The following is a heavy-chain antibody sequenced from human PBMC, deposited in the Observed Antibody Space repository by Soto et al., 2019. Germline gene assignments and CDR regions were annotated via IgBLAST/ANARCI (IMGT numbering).Heavy chain of an antibody. Sequence: PSETLSLTCTVSGGSISSGAYYWSWIRQHPGKGLEWIGYIYDSGSTYYNPSLKSRVTISVDTSKNQFSLKLSSVTAADTAVYYCARDRDSNFHSFDYWGQGTLVTVSS. V-gene: IGHV4-31*02. CDR3: ARDRDSNFHSFDY. D-gene: IGHD4-4*01. CDR2: IYDSGST. CDR1: GGSISSGAYY. J-gene: IGHJ4*02.